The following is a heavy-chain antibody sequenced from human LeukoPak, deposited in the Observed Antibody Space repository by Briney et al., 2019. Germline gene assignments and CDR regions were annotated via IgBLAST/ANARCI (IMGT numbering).Heavy chain of an antibody. CDR1: GGSFSGYY. CDR3: ARQYSGSSGYHNY. V-gene: IGHV4-34*01. Sequence: SETLSLTCAVYGGSFSGYYWSWIRQPPGKGLEWIGEINHSGSTNYNPSLKSRVTISVDTSKNQFSLKLSSVTAADTAVYYCARQYSGSSGYHNYWGQGTLVTVSS. J-gene: IGHJ4*02. CDR2: INHSGST. D-gene: IGHD3-22*01.